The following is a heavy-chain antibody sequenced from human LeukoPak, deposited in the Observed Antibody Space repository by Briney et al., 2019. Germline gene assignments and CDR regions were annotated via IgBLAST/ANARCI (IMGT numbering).Heavy chain of an antibody. Sequence: GGSLRLSCVAFGFTFSSFAMTWVRQAPGKGLEWVSALNKDGSSTHYADSVKGRFTISRDNSKNTLYLQMDSLRAEDTAIYYCADRPIGMTGKPNYYFDYWGRGTLVTVSS. V-gene: IGHV3-23*05. D-gene: IGHD3-9*01. CDR3: ADRPIGMTGKPNYYFDY. CDR2: LNKDGSST. J-gene: IGHJ4*02. CDR1: GFTFSSFA.